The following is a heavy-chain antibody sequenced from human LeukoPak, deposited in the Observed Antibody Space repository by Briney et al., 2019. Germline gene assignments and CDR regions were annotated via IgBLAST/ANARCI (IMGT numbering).Heavy chain of an antibody. D-gene: IGHD5-18*01. CDR1: GYTFTGNY. V-gene: IGHV1-2*02. CDR3: ARGRGYSYGNHDY. Sequence: ASVKVSCKASGYTFTGNYMHWVRQAPGQGLEWMGWINPNSGGTNYEQKFKGRVTMTRDTSISTAYMELSRLRSDDTAVYYCARGRGYSYGNHDYWGQGTLVTVSS. J-gene: IGHJ4*02. CDR2: INPNSGGT.